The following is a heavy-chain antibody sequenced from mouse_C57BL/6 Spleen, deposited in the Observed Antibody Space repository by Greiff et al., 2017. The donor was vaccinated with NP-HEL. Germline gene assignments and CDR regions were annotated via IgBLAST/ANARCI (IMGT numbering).Heavy chain of an antibody. CDR3: ARSETAQAPIAY. V-gene: IGHV1-81*01. J-gene: IGHJ3*01. Sequence: VQLQQSGAELARPGASVKLSCKASGYTFTSYGISWVKQRTGQGLEWIGEIYPRSGNTYYNEKFKGKATLTADKSSSTAYMELRRLTSEDSAVYFCARSETAQAPIAYWGQGTLVTVSA. D-gene: IGHD3-2*02. CDR2: IYPRSGNT. CDR1: GYTFTSYG.